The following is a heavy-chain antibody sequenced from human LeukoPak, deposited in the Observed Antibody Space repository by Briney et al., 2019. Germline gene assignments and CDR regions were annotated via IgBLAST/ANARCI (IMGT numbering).Heavy chain of an antibody. J-gene: IGHJ4*02. CDR3: AKERDISSSWYLSNNFDY. Sequence: GGSLRLSCAASGFTFSSYGMHWVRQAPGKGLEWVAVISYDGSNTYYADSVKGRFTISRDNSKNTLYLQMNSLRAEDTAVYNCAKERDISSSWYLSNNFDYWGQGTLVIVSS. CDR2: ISYDGSNT. CDR1: GFTFSSYG. D-gene: IGHD6-13*01. V-gene: IGHV3-30*18.